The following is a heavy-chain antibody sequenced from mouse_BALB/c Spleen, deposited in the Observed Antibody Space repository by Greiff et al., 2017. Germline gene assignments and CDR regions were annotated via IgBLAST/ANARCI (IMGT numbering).Heavy chain of an antibody. Sequence: VQLQQPGAELVKPGASVKMSCKASGYTFTSYWMHWVKQRPGQGLEWIGVIDPSDSYTSYNQKFKGKATLTVDTSSSTAYMQLSSLTSEDSAVYYCTREYGNSYYAMDYWGQGTSVTVSS. D-gene: IGHD2-10*02. CDR1: GYTFTSYW. V-gene: IGHV1S127*01. CDR2: IDPSDSYT. J-gene: IGHJ4*01. CDR3: TREYGNSYYAMDY.